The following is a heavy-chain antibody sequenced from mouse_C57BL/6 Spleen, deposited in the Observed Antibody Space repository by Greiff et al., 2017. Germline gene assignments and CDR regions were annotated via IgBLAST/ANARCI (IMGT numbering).Heavy chain of an antibody. CDR1: GYSFTGYY. D-gene: IGHD4-1*01. CDR3: ARVPNWDDAMDY. CDR2: INPSTGGT. V-gene: IGHV1-42*01. J-gene: IGHJ4*01. Sequence: EVKLEESGPELVKPGASVKISCKASGYSFTGYYMNWVKQSPEKSLEWIGEINPSTGGTTYNQKFKAKATLTVDKSSSTAYMQLKSLTSEDSAVYYCARVPNWDDAMDYWGQGTSVTVSS.